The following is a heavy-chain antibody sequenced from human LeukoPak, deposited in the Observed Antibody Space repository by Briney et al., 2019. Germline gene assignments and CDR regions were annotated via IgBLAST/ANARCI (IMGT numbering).Heavy chain of an antibody. CDR1: GFTFSSYG. J-gene: IGHJ4*02. V-gene: IGHV3-21*01. Sequence: GGSLRLSCAASGFTFSSYGMHWVRQAPSKGLEWVSSISSSSSYIYYADSVKGRFTISRDNAKNSLYLQMNSLRAEDTAVYYCARDSSGWYRLDYWGQGTLVTVSS. CDR2: ISSSSSYI. CDR3: ARDSSGWYRLDY. D-gene: IGHD6-19*01.